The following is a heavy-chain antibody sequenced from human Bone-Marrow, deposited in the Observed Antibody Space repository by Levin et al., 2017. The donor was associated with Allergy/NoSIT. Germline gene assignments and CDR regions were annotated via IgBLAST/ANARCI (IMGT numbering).Heavy chain of an antibody. D-gene: IGHD2-8*01. CDR2: IYPADSDT. Sequence: GESLKISCEGSGYSFSNYFIAWVRQMPGKGLEYMGIIYPADSDTRYSPSFRGQVTISADRSTSTSFLQWRSLRASDTAIYYCAKTSGANSPLDSWGPGTLVIVSS. CDR3: AKTSGANSPLDS. J-gene: IGHJ4*02. V-gene: IGHV5-51*01. CDR1: GYSFSNYF.